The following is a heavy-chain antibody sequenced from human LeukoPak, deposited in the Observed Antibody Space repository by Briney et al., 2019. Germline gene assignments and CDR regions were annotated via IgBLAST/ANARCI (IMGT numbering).Heavy chain of an antibody. Sequence: GGSLRLSCAASGFTFSSLDMAWVRQAPGKGLEWVSGISASGSNTFYADSVKGRFTISRDNSKNTLYLQMSSLRVEDTAMYYCAKDSVRSGGWFYFDNWGQGTLVSVSS. V-gene: IGHV3-23*01. CDR3: AKDSVRSGGWFYFDN. J-gene: IGHJ4*02. CDR2: ISASGSNT. D-gene: IGHD6-19*01. CDR1: GFTFSSLD.